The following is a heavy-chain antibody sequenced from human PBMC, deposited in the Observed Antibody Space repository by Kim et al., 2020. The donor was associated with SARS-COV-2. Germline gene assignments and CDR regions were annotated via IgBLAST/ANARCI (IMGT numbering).Heavy chain of an antibody. V-gene: IGHV4-34*01. CDR3: AGGRLTGSI. CDR2: INHSGST. CDR1: GGSFSGYY. J-gene: IGHJ3*02. Sequence: SETLSLTCAVYGGSFSGYYWSWIRQPPGKGLEWIGEINHSGSTNYNPSLKSRVTISVDTSKNQFFLKLSSVTAADTAVYYCAGGRLTGSIWGQGTMVTVSS. D-gene: IGHD1-20*01.